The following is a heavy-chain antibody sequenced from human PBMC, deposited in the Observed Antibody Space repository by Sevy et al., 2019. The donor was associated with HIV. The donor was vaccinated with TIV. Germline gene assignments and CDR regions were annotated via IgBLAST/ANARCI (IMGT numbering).Heavy chain of an antibody. CDR3: ARDRLPYYYYGMDV. CDR1: GFTFSSYA. Sequence: GGSLRLSCAASGFTFSSYAMHWVRQAPGKGLEWVAVISYDGSNKYYADSVKGRFTISRDNSKNTLYLQMNSLRAEDTAVYYCARDRLPYYYYGMDVWGQRTTVTVSS. D-gene: IGHD2-15*01. J-gene: IGHJ6*02. V-gene: IGHV3-30-3*01. CDR2: ISYDGSNK.